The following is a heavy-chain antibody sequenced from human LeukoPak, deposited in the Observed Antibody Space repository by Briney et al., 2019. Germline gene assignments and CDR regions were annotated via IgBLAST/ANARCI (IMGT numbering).Heavy chain of an antibody. J-gene: IGHJ6*03. CDR1: GYTFTSYG. Sequence: ASVKVSCKTSGYTFTSYGISWVRQAPGQGLEWMGWISAYNGNTNYAQKVQGRVTMTTDTSTSTAYMELSSLRSEDTAVYYCARSARGYYYYMDVWGKGTTVTVSS. CDR3: ARSARGYYYYMDV. V-gene: IGHV1-18*01. D-gene: IGHD3-16*01. CDR2: ISAYNGNT.